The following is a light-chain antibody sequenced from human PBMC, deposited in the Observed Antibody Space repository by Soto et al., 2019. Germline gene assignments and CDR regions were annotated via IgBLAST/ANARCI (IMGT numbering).Light chain of an antibody. CDR2: DTT. CDR3: LLSYSGAGA. Sequence: QAVVTQEPSLTVSPGGTVILTCDSSTGAVSSGHYPYWFQQKPGQAPRTLIYDTTNKYSWTPARFSGSLLGGKAALTLSGAQPEDEAEYYCLLSYSGAGAFGGGTQLTVL. J-gene: IGLJ2*01. CDR1: TGAVSSGHY. V-gene: IGLV7-46*01.